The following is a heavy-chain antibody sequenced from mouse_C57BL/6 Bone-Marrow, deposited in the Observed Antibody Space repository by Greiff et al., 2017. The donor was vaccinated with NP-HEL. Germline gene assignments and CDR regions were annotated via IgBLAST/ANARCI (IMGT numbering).Heavy chain of an antibody. J-gene: IGHJ4*01. Sequence: VQLKESGPELVKPGASVKISCKASGYAFSSSWMNWVKQRPGKGLEWIGRIYPGDGDTNYNGKFKGKATLTADKSSSTAYMQLSSLTSEDSAVYFCARGITFYAMDYWGQGTSVTVSS. D-gene: IGHD1-1*01. CDR1: GYAFSSSW. CDR2: IYPGDGDT. V-gene: IGHV1-82*01. CDR3: ARGITFYAMDY.